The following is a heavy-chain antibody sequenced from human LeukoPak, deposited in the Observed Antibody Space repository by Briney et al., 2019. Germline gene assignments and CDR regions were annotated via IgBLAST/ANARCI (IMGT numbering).Heavy chain of an antibody. D-gene: IGHD3-22*01. Sequence: ASVKVSCKASGYTFTSYYMHWVRQAPGQGLEWMGIINPSGGSTSYAQKFQGRVTMTRDMSTSTDYMELSSLRSEDTAVYYCARDTRPQYYDSSENLWYFDLWGRGTLVTVSS. V-gene: IGHV1-46*01. CDR2: INPSGGST. CDR1: GYTFTSYY. J-gene: IGHJ2*01. CDR3: ARDTRPQYYDSSENLWYFDL.